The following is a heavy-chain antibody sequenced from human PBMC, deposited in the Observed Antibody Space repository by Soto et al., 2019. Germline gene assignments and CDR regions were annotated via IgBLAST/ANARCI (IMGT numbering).Heavy chain of an antibody. CDR3: ARARLALPHYYGMDV. Sequence: SVKVSCKASGGTFSSYAISWVRQAPGQGLEWMGGIIPIFGTANYAQKFQGRVTITADESTSTAYMELSSLRSEYTAVYYCARARLALPHYYGMDVRGQGTTVTVFS. D-gene: IGHD6-19*01. CDR1: GGTFSSYA. V-gene: IGHV1-69*13. J-gene: IGHJ6*02. CDR2: IIPIFGTA.